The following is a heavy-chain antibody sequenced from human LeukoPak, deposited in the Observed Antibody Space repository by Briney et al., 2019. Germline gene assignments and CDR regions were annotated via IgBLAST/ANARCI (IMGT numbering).Heavy chain of an antibody. J-gene: IGHJ4*02. Sequence: SETLSLTCTVSGGSISSSSYYWGWIRQPPGKGLEWIGEINHSGSTNYNPSPKSRVTISVDTSKNQFSLKLSSVTAADTAVYYCARGRYYYDSSGYYPAYYWGQGTLVTVSS. CDR1: GGSISSSSYY. V-gene: IGHV4-39*07. D-gene: IGHD3-22*01. CDR3: ARGRYYYDSSGYYPAYY. CDR2: INHSGST.